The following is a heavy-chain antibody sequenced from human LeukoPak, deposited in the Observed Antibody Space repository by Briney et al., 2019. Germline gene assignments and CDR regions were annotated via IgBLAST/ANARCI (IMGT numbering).Heavy chain of an antibody. J-gene: IGHJ4*02. Sequence: SVKVSCKASGGTFSSYAISWVRQAPGQGLEWMGGIIPTFGIANYAQKFQGRVTITADKSTSTAYMELSSLRSEDTAVYYCASYYYDSSGYYYPLDYWGQGTLVTVSS. D-gene: IGHD3-22*01. CDR2: IIPTFGIA. CDR1: GGTFSSYA. V-gene: IGHV1-69*10. CDR3: ASYYYDSSGYYYPLDY.